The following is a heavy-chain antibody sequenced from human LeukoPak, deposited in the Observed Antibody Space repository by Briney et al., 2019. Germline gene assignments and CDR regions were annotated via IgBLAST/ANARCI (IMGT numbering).Heavy chain of an antibody. CDR2: IYYSGST. CDR3: AGVWFGELLGGY. V-gene: IGHV4-59*01. CDR1: GGSISSYY. Sequence: SETLSLTCTVSGGSISSYYWSWIRQPPGKGLEWIGYIYYSGSTNYNPSLKSRVTISVDTSKNQFSLKLSSVTAADTAVYYCAGVWFGELLGGYWGQGTLVTVSS. D-gene: IGHD3-10*01. J-gene: IGHJ4*02.